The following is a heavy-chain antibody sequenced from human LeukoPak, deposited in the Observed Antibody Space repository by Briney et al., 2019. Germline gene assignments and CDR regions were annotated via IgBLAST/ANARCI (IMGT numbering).Heavy chain of an antibody. CDR3: AREGSYCVGGDCYSFDF. CDR1: GYKFISHY. D-gene: IGHD2-21*02. J-gene: IGHJ4*02. CDR2: MHGGNGNT. Sequence: ASVRVSFKSSGYKFISHYLQWVRQAPGLGPEGMGCMHGGNGNTRYAEKFEGRVTMTRDTSTSTAYMDLSSLTSDDTAVYYCAREGSYCVGGDCYSFDFWGQGTLVTVSS. V-gene: IGHV1-2*02.